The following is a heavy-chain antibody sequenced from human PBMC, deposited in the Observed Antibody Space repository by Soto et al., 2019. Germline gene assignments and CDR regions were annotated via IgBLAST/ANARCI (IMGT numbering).Heavy chain of an antibody. CDR2: ISSSSSTI. J-gene: IGHJ4*02. CDR1: GFTFSSYS. D-gene: IGHD3-16*02. V-gene: IGHV3-48*02. Sequence: GGSLRLSCAASGFTFSSYSMNWVRQAPGKGLEWVSYISSSSSTIYYADSVKGRFTISRDNAKNSLYLQMNSLRDEDTAVYYCARGYDYVWGSYRELDYWGQGTLVTVSS. CDR3: ARGYDYVWGSYRELDY.